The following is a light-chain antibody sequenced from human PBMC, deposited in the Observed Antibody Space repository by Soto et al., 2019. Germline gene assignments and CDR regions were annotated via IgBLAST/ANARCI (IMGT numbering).Light chain of an antibody. V-gene: IGKV3-11*01. CDR3: QQRSNWPLN. Sequence: IVLTHSPATLSFSPLKIATLSFSSSQNISSYLIWYQQKPGQAPRLLIYDVSNRATGIPARFSGSGPGTDFTLTISSLEPEDFAVYYCQQRSNWPLNFGGGTKVDIK. J-gene: IGKJ4*01. CDR1: QNISSY. CDR2: DVS.